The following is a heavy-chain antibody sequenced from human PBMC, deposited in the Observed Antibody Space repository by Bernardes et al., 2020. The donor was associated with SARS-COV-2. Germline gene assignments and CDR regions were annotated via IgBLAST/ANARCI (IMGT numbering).Heavy chain of an antibody. Sequence: GGSLRLSCAASGFTFSSYGMHWVRQAPGKGLEWVAVIWYDGSNKYYADSVKGRFTISRDNSKNTLYLQMNSLRAEDTAVYYCARDPLGYCSSTSCPYYYYGMDVWGQGTTVTVSS. CDR3: ARDPLGYCSSTSCPYYYYGMDV. J-gene: IGHJ6*02. CDR1: GFTFSSYG. D-gene: IGHD2-2*01. V-gene: IGHV3-33*01. CDR2: IWYDGSNK.